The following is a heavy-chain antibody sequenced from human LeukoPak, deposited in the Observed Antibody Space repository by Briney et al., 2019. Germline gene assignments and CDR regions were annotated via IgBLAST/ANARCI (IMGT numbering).Heavy chain of an antibody. J-gene: IGHJ4*02. V-gene: IGHV1-18*01. D-gene: IGHD3-10*01. Sequence: GASVKVSCKASGYTFTTYVISWVRQAPGQGLEWMGWISPYNGNTDYAQKVQGRVTMTTDTSTSTVYMELRSLRSDDTAVYYCARDAVTWGVSSPGDYWGQGTLVTVSS. CDR1: GYTFTTYV. CDR3: ARDAVTWGVSSPGDY. CDR2: ISPYNGNT.